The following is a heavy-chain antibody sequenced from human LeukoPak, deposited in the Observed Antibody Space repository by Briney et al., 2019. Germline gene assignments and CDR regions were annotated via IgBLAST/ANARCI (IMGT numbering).Heavy chain of an antibody. CDR1: GFTFSSYE. D-gene: IGHD3-10*01. CDR2: ISSSGSTI. V-gene: IGHV3-48*03. Sequence: PGGSLRLSCAASGFTFSSYEMNWVRQASGKGLEWVSYISSSGSTIYYADSVKGRFTISRDNAKNSLYLQMNSLRAEDTAVYYCARAQPSTYGSGSYYNRYYYGMDVWGQGTTVTVSS. J-gene: IGHJ6*02. CDR3: ARAQPSTYGSGSYYNRYYYGMDV.